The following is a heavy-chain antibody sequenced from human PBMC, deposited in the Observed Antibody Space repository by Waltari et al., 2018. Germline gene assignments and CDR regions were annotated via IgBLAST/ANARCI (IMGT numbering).Heavy chain of an antibody. CDR1: GYTFNSYD. J-gene: IGHJ4*02. CDR3: ARGRRGYVWGSYPFDY. D-gene: IGHD3-16*02. CDR2: MNPNSGNT. V-gene: IGHV1-8*01. Sequence: QVQLVQSGAEVKKPGASVKVSCKASGYTFNSYDINWVRQATGQGIEWMGWMNPNSGNTGDAQKFQGRVTMTRNTSISTAYMELSSLRSEDTAVYYCARGRRGYVWGSYPFDYWGQGTLVTVSS.